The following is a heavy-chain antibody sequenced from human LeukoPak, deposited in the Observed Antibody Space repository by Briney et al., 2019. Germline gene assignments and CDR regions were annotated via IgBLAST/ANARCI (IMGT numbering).Heavy chain of an antibody. D-gene: IGHD6-13*01. CDR3: ARADSSSWYYFDY. CDR1: GHIVSSNSAA. J-gene: IGHJ4*02. CDR2: TYYRSKWYN. V-gene: IGHV6-1*01. Sequence: SQTLSLTCAISGHIVSSNSAAWNWIRQSPSRGLEWLGRTYYRSKWYNDYGVSVKSRITINPDTSKNQFSLQLNSVTPEDTAVYYCARADSSSWYYFDYWGQGTLVTVSS.